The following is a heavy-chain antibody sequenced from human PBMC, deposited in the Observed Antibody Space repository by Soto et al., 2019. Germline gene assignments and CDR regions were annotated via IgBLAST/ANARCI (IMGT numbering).Heavy chain of an antibody. D-gene: IGHD6-13*01. J-gene: IGHJ6*02. Sequence: ASVKVSCKASGYTFTSYGISWVRQAPGQGLEWMGWISAYNGNTNYAQKLQGRVTMTTDTNTSTAYMELRTLRSDDTAVYYCAGDRIAAAGIYYYYYGMDVWGQGTTVTVSS. V-gene: IGHV1-18*04. CDR1: GYTFTSYG. CDR2: ISAYNGNT. CDR3: AGDRIAAAGIYYYYYGMDV.